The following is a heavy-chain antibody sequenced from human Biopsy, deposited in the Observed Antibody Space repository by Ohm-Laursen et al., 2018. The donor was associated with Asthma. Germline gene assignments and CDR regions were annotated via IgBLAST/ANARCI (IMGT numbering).Heavy chain of an antibody. J-gene: IGHJ4*02. V-gene: IGHV1-24*01. CDR2: HDHEEGGT. CDR3: ASDFPKDYVRYNFQF. D-gene: IGHD4-17*01. CDR1: GYSLTDLS. Sequence: ASVKPSCTLSGYSLTDLSMHSVRQAPGHGLEWMGGHDHEEGGTVNAWRFQGRVTMTEDTSTDTAYMELSSLSSDDTAVYYCASDFPKDYVRYNFQFWGQGTLVTVSS.